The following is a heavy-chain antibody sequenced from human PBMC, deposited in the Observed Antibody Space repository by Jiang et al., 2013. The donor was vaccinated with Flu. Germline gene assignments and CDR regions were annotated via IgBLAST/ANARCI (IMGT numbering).Heavy chain of an antibody. CDR3: ARVRGTYDHYFDY. V-gene: IGHV4-39*07. CDR1: GDSISSTPYY. D-gene: IGHD1-26*01. J-gene: IGHJ4*02. Sequence: GLVKPSETLSLTCTVSGDSISSTPYYWGWIRQPPGKGLEWIGTIYYTGSTYYNPSLKSRVTMSADTSKNQFSLKLSSVTAADTAVYYCARVRGTYDHYFDYWGQGTLVTVSS. CDR2: IYYTGST.